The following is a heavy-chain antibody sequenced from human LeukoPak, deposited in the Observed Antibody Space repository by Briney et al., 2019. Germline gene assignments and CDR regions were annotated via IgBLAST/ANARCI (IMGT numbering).Heavy chain of an antibody. CDR2: IYHSGRT. Sequence: PGGSLRLSCAASGFTVSSNYMSWVRQAPGKGLEWIGEIYHSGRTSHNPSLKSRVTMSLDTSTNQVSLKMTAVTAADTAVYYCARAPAYHYDSSGYCLDYWGQGSMVTVSS. CDR1: GFTVSSNY. J-gene: IGHJ4*02. V-gene: IGHV4-34*01. CDR3: ARAPAYHYDSSGYCLDY. D-gene: IGHD3-22*01.